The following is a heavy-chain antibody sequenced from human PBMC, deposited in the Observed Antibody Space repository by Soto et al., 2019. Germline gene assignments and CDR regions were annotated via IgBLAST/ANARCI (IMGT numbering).Heavy chain of an antibody. CDR1: GGTFSSYA. J-gene: IGHJ2*01. Sequence: QVQLVQSGAEVKKPGSSVKVSCKASGGTFSSYAISWVRQAPGQGLEWMGGIIPIFGTANYAQKFQGRVTITADESTSTAYMELGSLRSEDTAVYYCARSTRFYGDPYWYFDLWGRGTLVTVSS. CDR2: IIPIFGTA. D-gene: IGHD4-17*01. V-gene: IGHV1-69*12. CDR3: ARSTRFYGDPYWYFDL.